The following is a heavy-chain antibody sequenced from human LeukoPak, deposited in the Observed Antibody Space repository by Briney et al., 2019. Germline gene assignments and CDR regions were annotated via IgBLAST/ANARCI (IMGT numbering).Heavy chain of an antibody. J-gene: IGHJ4*02. CDR2: VTGSGDKT. Sequence: GGSLRLSCAASGFTFSSYSMGWVRQAPGKGLEWVSAVTGSGDKTYYVDSVKGRFTISRDNSRNTLYLQMNTLRAEDTAIYYCTKGARELDFWGQGTLVTASS. D-gene: IGHD1-1*01. CDR3: TKGARELDF. CDR1: GFTFSSYS. V-gene: IGHV3-23*01.